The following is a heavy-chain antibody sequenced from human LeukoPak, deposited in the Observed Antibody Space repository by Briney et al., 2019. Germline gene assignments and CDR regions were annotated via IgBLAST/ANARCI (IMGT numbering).Heavy chain of an antibody. CDR2: FSGSGGNT. J-gene: IGHJ5*02. V-gene: IGHV3-23*01. CDR1: GFTFSSYA. CDR3: AKVAGSSIYNWFDP. D-gene: IGHD6-13*01. Sequence: GGSLRLSCAASGFTFSSYAMSWVRQAPGKGLEWVSAFSGSGGNTYYADSVKGRFTISRDNSKNTLYLQMNSLRGEDTAVYYCAKVAGSSIYNWFDPWGQGTLVTVSA.